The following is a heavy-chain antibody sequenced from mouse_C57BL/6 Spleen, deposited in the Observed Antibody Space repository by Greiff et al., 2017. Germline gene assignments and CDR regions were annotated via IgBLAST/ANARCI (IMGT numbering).Heavy chain of an antibody. Sequence: EVKLLESGPGLVKPSQSLSLTCSVTGYSITSGYYWNWIRQFPGNKLEWMGYISYDGSNNYNPSLKNRISITRDTSKNQFFLKLNSVTTEDTATYYCATYDGYYEGAMDYWGQGTSVTVSS. CDR1: GYSITSGYY. CDR3: ATYDGYYEGAMDY. J-gene: IGHJ4*01. CDR2: ISYDGSN. V-gene: IGHV3-6*01. D-gene: IGHD2-3*01.